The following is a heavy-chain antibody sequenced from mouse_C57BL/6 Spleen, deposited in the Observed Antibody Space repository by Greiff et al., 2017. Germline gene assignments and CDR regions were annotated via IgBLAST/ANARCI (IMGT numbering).Heavy chain of an antibody. V-gene: IGHV1-53*01. J-gene: IGHJ3*01. CDR2: IHPSTGGT. CDR3: TRDDYPRFAY. CDR1: GYTFTSYW. D-gene: IGHD2-4*01. Sequence: QVQLQQSGTDLVKPGASVKLSCKASGYTFTSYWMHWVKQRPGQGLEWIGNIHPSTGGTNYNEKFKSKATLTVDKSSSTAYMQLSSLTAEDSGVYYCTRDDYPRFAYWGQGTMLTVSA.